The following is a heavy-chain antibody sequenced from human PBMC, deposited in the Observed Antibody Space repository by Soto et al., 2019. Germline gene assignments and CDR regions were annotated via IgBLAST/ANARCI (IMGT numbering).Heavy chain of an antibody. CDR3: ARLPENWYYYYGMDV. J-gene: IGHJ6*02. V-gene: IGHV4-39*01. CDR2: IYYSGST. CDR1: GGSISSSSYY. D-gene: IGHD1-1*01. Sequence: PSETLSLTCTVSGGSISSSSYYWGWIRQPPGKGLEWIGSIYYSGSTYYNPSLKSRVTISVDTSKNQFSLKLSSVTAADTAVYYCARLPENWYYYYGMDVWGQGTTVTVSS.